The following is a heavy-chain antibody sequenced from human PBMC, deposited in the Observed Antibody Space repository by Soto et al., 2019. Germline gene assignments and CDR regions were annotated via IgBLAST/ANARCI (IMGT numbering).Heavy chain of an antibody. CDR2: IIPIFGTA. CDR3: ARLPLKGPGAFDI. V-gene: IGHV1-69*13. Sequence: GASVKVSCKASEGTFSSYAISWVRQAPGQGLEWMGGIIPIFGTANYAQKFQGRVTITADESTSTAYMELSSLRSEDTAVYYCARLPLKGPGAFDIWGQGTMVTVSS. CDR1: EGTFSSYA. J-gene: IGHJ3*02.